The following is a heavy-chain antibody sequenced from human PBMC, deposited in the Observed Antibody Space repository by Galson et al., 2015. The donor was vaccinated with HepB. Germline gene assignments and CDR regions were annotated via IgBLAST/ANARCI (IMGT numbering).Heavy chain of an antibody. CDR2: ISYDGGNT. D-gene: IGHD3-16*02. V-gene: IGHV3-30*04. J-gene: IGHJ4*01. CDR1: GFTFSSYA. Sequence: SLRLSCAASGFTFSSYAMNWVRQAPGTGLEWVALISYDGGNTYYADSVKGRFTIARDNSKSTLFLQLNSLRPEDTAVYHCARGTVPSPGLIDNWGQGTLVTVSS. CDR3: ARGTVPSPGLIDN.